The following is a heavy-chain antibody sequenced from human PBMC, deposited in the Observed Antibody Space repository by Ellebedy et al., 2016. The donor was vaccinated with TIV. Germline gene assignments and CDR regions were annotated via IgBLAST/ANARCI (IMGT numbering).Heavy chain of an antibody. Sequence: GESLKISCAASGFTVSSSYMNWVRQAPGKGLEWVSGISAGGNTYYADSVKGRFTISRNDSKNTLYLQMNSLRAEDTAIYYCATDLHPFTRGWGYWGQGTLVTVSS. CDR3: ATDLHPFTRGWGY. CDR2: ISAGGNT. V-gene: IGHV3-53*01. CDR1: GFTVSSSY. D-gene: IGHD3-10*01. J-gene: IGHJ4*02.